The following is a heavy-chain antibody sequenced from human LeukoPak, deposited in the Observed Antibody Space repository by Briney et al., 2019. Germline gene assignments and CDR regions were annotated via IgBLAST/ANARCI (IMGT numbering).Heavy chain of an antibody. V-gene: IGHV4-39*07. CDR2: IYYSGST. CDR3: ASSGYCTNGVCYYYYCMDV. J-gene: IGHJ6*03. CDR1: GGSISSSSYY. Sequence: SETLSLTSTVSGGSISSSSYYWGWIRQPPGKGLEWIGSIYYSGSTYYNPSLKSRVTISVDTSKNQFSLKLSSVTAADTAVYYCASSGYCTNGVCYYYYCMDVWGKGTTVTVSS. D-gene: IGHD2-8*01.